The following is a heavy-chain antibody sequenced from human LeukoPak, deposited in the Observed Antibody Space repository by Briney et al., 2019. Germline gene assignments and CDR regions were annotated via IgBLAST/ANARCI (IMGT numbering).Heavy chain of an antibody. D-gene: IGHD3-3*01. CDR1: GGSISSGSYY. V-gene: IGHV4-61*02. CDR3: ARAPYDFWSGSMVDV. Sequence: PSQTLSLTCTVSGGSISSGSYYWSWIRQPAGKGLEWIGRIYTSGSTNYNPSLKSRVTISVDTSKNQFSLKLSSVTAADTAVYYCARAPYDFWSGSMVDVWGKGTTVTVSS. CDR2: IYTSGST. J-gene: IGHJ6*04.